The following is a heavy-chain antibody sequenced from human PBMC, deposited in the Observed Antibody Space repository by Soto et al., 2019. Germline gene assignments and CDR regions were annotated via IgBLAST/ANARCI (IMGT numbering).Heavy chain of an antibody. D-gene: IGHD3-10*01. CDR2: INAGNGNT. Sequence: GASVKVSCKASGYTFTSYAMHWVRQVPGQRLEWMGWINAGNGNTKYSQKFQGRVTITRDTSASTAYMELSSLRSEDTAVYYCSILWFGNPTRGMDVWGQGTTVTVSS. CDR1: GYTFTSYA. CDR3: SILWFGNPTRGMDV. V-gene: IGHV1-3*01. J-gene: IGHJ6*02.